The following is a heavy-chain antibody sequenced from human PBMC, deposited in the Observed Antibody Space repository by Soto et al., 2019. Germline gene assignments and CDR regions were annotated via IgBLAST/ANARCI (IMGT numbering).Heavy chain of an antibody. Sequence: QVQLVQSGVEVKKPGASVKVSCKAMGYIFTNYGLSWVRQAPGEGPEWMGWISAYNGHTKSAPKAQDRVTLTTDTPATTAHLELRGLKSDDGAVYYCVRGGGGYLDLGGEGTLVLVSS. J-gene: IGHJ1*01. CDR1: GYIFTNYG. CDR2: ISAYNGHT. D-gene: IGHD1-26*01. V-gene: IGHV1-18*01. CDR3: VRGGGGYLDL.